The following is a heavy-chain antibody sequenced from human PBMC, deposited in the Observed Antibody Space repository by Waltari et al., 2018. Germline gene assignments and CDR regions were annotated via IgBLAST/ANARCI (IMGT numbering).Heavy chain of an antibody. J-gene: IGHJ4*02. Sequence: VESGGGLVKPGESLRLSGVGSGYPLNAAWMSWVRQAPGKGLGWVGRIKREIDGGTAEYVESVKDRFTISRDDSKNTLYLQMNGLKSEDSAVYFCVRESFGNDIWGQGTLVTVSS. CDR1: GYPLNAAW. D-gene: IGHD3-10*01. CDR3: VRESFGNDI. V-gene: IGHV3-15*01. CDR2: IKREIDGGTA.